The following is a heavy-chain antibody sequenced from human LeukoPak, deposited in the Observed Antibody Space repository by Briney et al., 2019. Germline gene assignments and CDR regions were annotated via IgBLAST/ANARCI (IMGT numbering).Heavy chain of an antibody. V-gene: IGHV1-69*05. CDR2: IIPIFGTA. J-gene: IGHJ6*03. D-gene: IGHD3-9*01. CDR3: ARGKMTGSEYYYYYMDV. CDR1: GGTFSSYA. Sequence: ASVKVSCKASGGTFSSYAISWVRQAPGRGLEWMGGIIPIFGTANYAQKFQGRVTITTDESTSTAYMELSSLRSEDTAVYYCARGKMTGSEYYYYYMDVWGKGTTVTVSS.